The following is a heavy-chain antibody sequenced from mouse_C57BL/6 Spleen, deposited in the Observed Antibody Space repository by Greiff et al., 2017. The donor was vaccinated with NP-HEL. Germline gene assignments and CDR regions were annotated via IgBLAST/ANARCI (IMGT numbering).Heavy chain of an antibody. V-gene: IGHV1-55*01. Sequence: QVQLKQPGAELVKPGASVKMSCKASGYTFTSYWITWVKQRPGQGLEWIGDIYPGSGSTNYNEKFKSKATLTVDTSSSTAYMQLSSLTSEDSAVYYCAREDYSNYGFAYWGQGTLVTVSA. CDR1: GYTFTSYW. D-gene: IGHD2-5*01. CDR3: AREDYSNYGFAY. CDR2: IYPGSGST. J-gene: IGHJ3*01.